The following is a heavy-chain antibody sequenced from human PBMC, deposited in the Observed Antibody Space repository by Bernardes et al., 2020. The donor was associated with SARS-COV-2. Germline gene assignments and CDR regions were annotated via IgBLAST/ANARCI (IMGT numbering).Heavy chain of an antibody. Sequence: SETLSLTCNVSGDSMKNYYWSWIRQRPGKRLEWMGYFSDSGDSNYSPLLKSRVTMSVDSSKSLLSLILKSVTAADTAVYYCARKLRPAMAFDSWGQGTLVTVSS. V-gene: IGHV4-59*01. CDR2: FSDSGDS. D-gene: IGHD2-2*01. CDR1: GDSMKNYY. CDR3: ARKLRPAMAFDS. J-gene: IGHJ5*01.